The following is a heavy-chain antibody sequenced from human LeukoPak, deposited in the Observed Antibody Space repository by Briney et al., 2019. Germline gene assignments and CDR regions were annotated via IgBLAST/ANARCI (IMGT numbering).Heavy chain of an antibody. CDR2: ISSSSSYI. V-gene: IGHV3-21*01. CDR1: GGSISSYY. J-gene: IGHJ4*02. CDR3: ARDADSSSWRLGPHN. Sequence: ETLSLTCTVSGGSISSYYWSWIRQPPGKGLEWVSSISSSSSYIYYADSVKGRFTISRDNAKNSLYLQMNSLRAEDTAVYYCARDADSSSWRLGPHNWGQGTLVTVSS. D-gene: IGHD6-13*01.